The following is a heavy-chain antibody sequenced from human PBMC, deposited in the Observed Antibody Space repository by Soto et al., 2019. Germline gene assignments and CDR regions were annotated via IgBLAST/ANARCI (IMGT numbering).Heavy chain of an antibody. Sequence: EVQLLESGGGLVQPGGSLRLACAASGFNFGTYAMGWVRQAPGRGLERVSSAGSGSSRYYADAVRGRFTVSRDTSKNTLYLEMSSRRAEDTGLYSCVKFRGQAYSYYLMDVWGKGPAVTLSS. CDR2: SAGSGSSR. CDR1: GFNFGTYA. J-gene: IGHJ6*03. V-gene: IGHV3-23*01. CDR3: VKFRGQAYSYYLMDV.